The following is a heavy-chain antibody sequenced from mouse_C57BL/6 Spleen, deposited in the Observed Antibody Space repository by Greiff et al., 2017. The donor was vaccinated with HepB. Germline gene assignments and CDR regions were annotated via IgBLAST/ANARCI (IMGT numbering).Heavy chain of an antibody. V-gene: IGHV10-1*01. CDR1: GFSFNTYA. Sequence: EVQLVESGGGLVQPKGSLKLSCAASGFSFNTYAMNWVRQAPGKGLEWVARIRSKSNNYATYYADSVKDRFTISRDDSESMLYLQMNNLKTEDTAMYYCVRHGNYDYYAMDYWGQGTSVTVSS. D-gene: IGHD2-1*01. CDR3: VRHGNYDYYAMDY. J-gene: IGHJ4*01. CDR2: IRSKSNNYAT.